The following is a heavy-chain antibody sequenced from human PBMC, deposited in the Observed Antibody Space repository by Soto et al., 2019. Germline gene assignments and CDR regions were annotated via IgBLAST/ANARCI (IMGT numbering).Heavy chain of an antibody. V-gene: IGHV4-4*02. CDR3: ASRDPGTSVDY. Sequence: SETLSLTCAVSGGSFTSNNWWTWVRQPPGQGLEWIGEIYRAGSTNYNPSLKSRVTISLDKSENQCSLKVTSLTAADTAVYYCASRDPGTSVDYWGQGTLVTVSS. J-gene: IGHJ4*02. CDR1: GGSFTSNNW. CDR2: IYRAGST. D-gene: IGHD1-7*01.